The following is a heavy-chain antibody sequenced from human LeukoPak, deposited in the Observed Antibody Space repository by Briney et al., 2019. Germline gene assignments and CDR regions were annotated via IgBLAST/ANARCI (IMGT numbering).Heavy chain of an antibody. J-gene: IGHJ5*02. CDR1: GFTFSTYA. Sequence: GGSLRLACAASGFTFSTYAMHWVRQAPGKGLEWVAVISYDGSNKYYADSVKGRFTISRDNSKNTLYLQMNTLRAEDTAVYYCAKDVSWNWFDPWGQGTLVTVSS. V-gene: IGHV3-30*18. CDR3: AKDVSWNWFDP. CDR2: ISYDGSNK.